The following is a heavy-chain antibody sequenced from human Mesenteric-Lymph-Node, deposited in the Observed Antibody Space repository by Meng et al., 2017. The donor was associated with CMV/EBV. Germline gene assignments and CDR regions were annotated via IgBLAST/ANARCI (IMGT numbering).Heavy chain of an antibody. V-gene: IGHV1-69*05. D-gene: IGHD6-13*01. CDR2: IIPIFGTT. CDR3: ARDLTAAGDYGMDV. CDR1: GGTFGSYA. Sequence: SVKVSCKASGGTFGSYAINWVRQAPGQGLEWMGGIIPIFGTTNDAQKFQGRVTITTDESTSTAYMELSSLRSEDTAVYYCARDLTAAGDYGMDVWGQGTTVTVSS. J-gene: IGHJ6*02.